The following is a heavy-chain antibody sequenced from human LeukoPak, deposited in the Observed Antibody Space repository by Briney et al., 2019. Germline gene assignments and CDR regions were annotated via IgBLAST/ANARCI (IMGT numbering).Heavy chain of an antibody. V-gene: IGHV1-69*04. CDR3: AREGLPICYDSSGYPPFDP. J-gene: IGHJ5*02. D-gene: IGHD3-22*01. CDR2: IIPILGIA. CDR1: GYTFTDYY. Sequence: SVKVSCKASGYTFTDYYLHWVRQAPGQGLEWMGRIIPILGIANYAQKFQGRVTITADKSTSTAYMKLSSLRSEDTAVYYCAREGLPICYDSSGYPPFDPWGQGTLVTVSS.